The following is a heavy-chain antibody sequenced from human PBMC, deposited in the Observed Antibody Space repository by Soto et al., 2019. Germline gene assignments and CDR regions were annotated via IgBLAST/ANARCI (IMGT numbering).Heavy chain of an antibody. V-gene: IGHV3-30-3*01. Sequence: QVQLVESGGGVVQPGRSLRLSCAASGFTFSSYAMHWVRQAPGKGLEWVAVISYDGSNKYYADSVKGRFTISRDNSKNTLYLQMNSLRAEDTAVYYCAREIPNYYYGMDVWGQGTTVTVSS. CDR3: AREIPNYYYGMDV. CDR1: GFTFSSYA. J-gene: IGHJ6*02. D-gene: IGHD2-21*01. CDR2: ISYDGSNK.